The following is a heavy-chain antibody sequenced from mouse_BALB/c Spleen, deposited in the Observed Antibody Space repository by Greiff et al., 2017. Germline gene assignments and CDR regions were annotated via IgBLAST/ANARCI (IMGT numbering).Heavy chain of an antibody. J-gene: IGHJ4*01. CDR3: ARGEGFMDY. CDR2: ISSGSSTI. V-gene: IGHV5-17*02. Sequence: EVKLMESGGGLVQPGGSRKLSCAASGFTFSSFGMHWVRQAPEKGLEWVAYISSGSSTIYYADTVKGRFTISRDNPKNTLFLQMTSLRSEDTAMYYCARGEGFMDYWGQGTSVTVSS. CDR1: GFTFSSFG.